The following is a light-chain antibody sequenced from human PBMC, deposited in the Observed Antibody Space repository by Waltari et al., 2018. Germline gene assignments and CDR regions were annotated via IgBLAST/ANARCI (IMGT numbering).Light chain of an antibody. J-gene: IGKJ1*01. Sequence: DIQMTQSPSSLSASVGDRVTITCRASQSICTYLNWYQQKPGKAPKLLISDTSSLQSGVPSRFSGRGSGTDFTLTISSLQAEDLATYYCQQSYSPLSTFGQGTKVEIK. V-gene: IGKV1-39*01. CDR3: QQSYSPLST. CDR1: QSICTY. CDR2: DTS.